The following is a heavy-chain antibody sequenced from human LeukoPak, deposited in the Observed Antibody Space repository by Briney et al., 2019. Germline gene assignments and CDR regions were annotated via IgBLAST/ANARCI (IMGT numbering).Heavy chain of an antibody. CDR3: ARMTTVTTRWYFDL. J-gene: IGHJ2*01. CDR1: GGSISSYY. V-gene: IGHV4-59*08. CDR2: IYYSGST. D-gene: IGHD4-17*01. Sequence: SETPSLTCTVSGGSISSYYWSWIRQPPGKGLEWIGYIYYSGSTNYNPSLKSRVTISVDTSKNQFSLKLSSVTAADTAVYYCARMTTVTTRWYFDLWGRGTLVTVSS.